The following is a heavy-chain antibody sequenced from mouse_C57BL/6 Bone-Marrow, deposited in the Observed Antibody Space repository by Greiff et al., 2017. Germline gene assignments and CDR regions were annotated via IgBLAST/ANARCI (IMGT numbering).Heavy chain of an antibody. CDR2: IHPNSGST. CDR3: ARWGCTTPYYFDY. Sequence: QVQLQQPGAELVKPGASVKLSCKASGYTFTSYWMHWVKQRPGQGLEWIGMIHPNSGSTNYNEKFKSKATLTVDKSSSTAYMQLSSLTSEGSAVYYWARWGCTTPYYFDYWGQGTTLTVSS. D-gene: IGHD2-14*01. V-gene: IGHV1-64*01. J-gene: IGHJ2*01. CDR1: GYTFTSYW.